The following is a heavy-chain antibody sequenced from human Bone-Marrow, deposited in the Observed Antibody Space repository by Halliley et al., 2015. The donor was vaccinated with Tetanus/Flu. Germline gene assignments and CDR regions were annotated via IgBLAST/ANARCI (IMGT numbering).Heavy chain of an antibody. V-gene: IGHV3-48*03. D-gene: IGHD5-12*01. CDR3: ATRGLSF. CDR1: GFTFSNYD. CDR2: ISSRGDIT. Sequence: SLRLSCVASGFTFSNYDMNWLRQAPGKGPEWVSSISSRGDITYYADPVEGRFTISRDNAKNSLSLQMNSLRVEDAALYYCATRGLSFWGQGAQVTVPS. J-gene: IGHJ4*02.